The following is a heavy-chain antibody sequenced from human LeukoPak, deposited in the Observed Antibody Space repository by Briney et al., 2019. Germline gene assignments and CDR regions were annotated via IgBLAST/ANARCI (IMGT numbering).Heavy chain of an antibody. Sequence: ASVKVSCKASGYTFTGYYIHWVRQAPGQGLEWMGWISPNSGGTNYAQKFQGRVTMTRDTSIRTAYMELSRLRSDDTAVFYCASNGGEGAKDYFDHWGQETLVSVSS. CDR3: ASNGGEGAKDYFDH. V-gene: IGHV1-2*02. D-gene: IGHD2-8*01. CDR1: GYTFTGYY. J-gene: IGHJ4*02. CDR2: ISPNSGGT.